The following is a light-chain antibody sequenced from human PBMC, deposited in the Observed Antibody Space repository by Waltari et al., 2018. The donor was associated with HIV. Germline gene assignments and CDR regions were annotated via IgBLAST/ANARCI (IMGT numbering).Light chain of an antibody. CDR1: NSNLENNH. Sequence: QSVLTQAPSVSEATGQKATISCSGSNSNLENNHVSWYQQVPGTTPKLIIYDNNKRPAGIPDRFSGSKSGTSATLGITGLQIGDGGDYYCGTWDTSLSAGVFGGGTKLTVL. CDR2: DNN. J-gene: IGLJ3*02. CDR3: GTWDTSLSAGV. V-gene: IGLV1-51*01.